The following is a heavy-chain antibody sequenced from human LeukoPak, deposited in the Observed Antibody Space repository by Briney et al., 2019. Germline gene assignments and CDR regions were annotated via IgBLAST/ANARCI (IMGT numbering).Heavy chain of an antibody. CDR3: ARAFRYSYGFDY. CDR1: GGTFSSYA. D-gene: IGHD5-18*01. Sequence: ASVRVSCKASGGTFSSYAISWVRQAPGQGLEWMGWISAYNGNTHHIQKFQDRVTMTTDTSTSTAYMELRSLRSDDTAVYYCARAFRYSYGFDYWGQGTLVTVSS. J-gene: IGHJ4*02. CDR2: ISAYNGNT. V-gene: IGHV1-18*01.